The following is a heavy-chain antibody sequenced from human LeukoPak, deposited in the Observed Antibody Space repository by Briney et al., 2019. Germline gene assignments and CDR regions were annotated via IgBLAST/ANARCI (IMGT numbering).Heavy chain of an antibody. Sequence: SETLSLTCAVYGGSFSGYYWSWILQPPGKGLEWIGEINHSGSTNYNPSLKSRVTISVDTSKNQFSLKLSSVTAADTAVYYCASLLLYCSGGSCYSGGPKKYYFDHWGQGTLVTVSS. CDR2: INHSGST. D-gene: IGHD2-15*01. V-gene: IGHV4-34*01. CDR1: GGSFSGYY. J-gene: IGHJ4*02. CDR3: ASLLLYCSGGSCYSGGPKKYYFDH.